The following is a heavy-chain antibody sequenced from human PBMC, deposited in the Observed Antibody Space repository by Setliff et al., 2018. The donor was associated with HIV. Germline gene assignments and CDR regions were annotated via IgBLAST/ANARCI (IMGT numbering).Heavy chain of an antibody. CDR2: ISSSGTTT. V-gene: IGHV3-48*03. CDR3: AAQGVL. CDR1: GFTFSGYR. J-gene: IGHJ4*02. Sequence: GGSLRLSCAASGFTFSGYRMNWVRQAPGTGLELLSYISSSGTTTYYAYSEKSRFPISRDNAKTSVILQMNSLRVEDTAVYFCAAQGVLWGQGTQVTVSS.